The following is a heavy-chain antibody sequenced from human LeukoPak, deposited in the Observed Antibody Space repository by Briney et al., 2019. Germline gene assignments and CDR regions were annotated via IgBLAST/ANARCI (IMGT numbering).Heavy chain of an antibody. CDR2: INSDGSST. CDR1: GFTFSSYW. D-gene: IGHD2-21*02. J-gene: IGHJ4*02. V-gene: IGHV3-74*01. Sequence: GGSLRLSCAASGFTFSSYWMHWVRQAPGKGLVWVSRINSDGSSTSYADSVKGRFTISRDNAKNTLYLQMNSLRAEDTAVYYCARDFVNCGGDCYHDYWGQGTLVTVSS. CDR3: ARDFVNCGGDCYHDY.